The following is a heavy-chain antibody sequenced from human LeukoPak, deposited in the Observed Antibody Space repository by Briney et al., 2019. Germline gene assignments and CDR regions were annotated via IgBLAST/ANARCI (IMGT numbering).Heavy chain of an antibody. CDR2: VNSDGSVT. CDR1: GFTFSSYW. CDR3: ARVPYSGSWFDY. Sequence: GGSLRLSCAGSGFTFSSYWMHWVRQAPGKGLVWVSRVNSDGSVTSYADSVKGRFTISRDNAKNTLYLQMNSLRAEDTAVYYCARVPYSGSWFDYWGQGTLVTVSS. J-gene: IGHJ4*02. V-gene: IGHV3-74*01. D-gene: IGHD6-13*01.